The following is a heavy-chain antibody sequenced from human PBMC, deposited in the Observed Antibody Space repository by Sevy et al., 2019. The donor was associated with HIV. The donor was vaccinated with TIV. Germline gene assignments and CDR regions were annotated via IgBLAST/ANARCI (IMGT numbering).Heavy chain of an antibody. Sequence: GGSLRLSCAASGFTFSSYGMHWVRQAPGKGLEWVAFIRYDGSNKYYADSVKGRFTISRDNSKNTLYLQMNSLRADDTAVYYCAKESEVITMIVVAPPLDYWGQGTLVTVSS. V-gene: IGHV3-30*02. J-gene: IGHJ4*02. D-gene: IGHD3-22*01. CDR2: IRYDGSNK. CDR3: AKESEVITMIVVAPPLDY. CDR1: GFTFSSYG.